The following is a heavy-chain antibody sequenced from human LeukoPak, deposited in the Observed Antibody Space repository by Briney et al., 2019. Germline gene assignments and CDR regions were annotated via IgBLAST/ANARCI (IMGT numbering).Heavy chain of an antibody. CDR3: ARHPDIAVVSWWLDP. J-gene: IGHJ5*02. CDR1: GGSISSYY. Sequence: SETLSLTCTVSGGSISSYYWSWLRQPPGKGLEWMGYMYYSGSTNYNPSLKSRVTISVDTSKNQFSLKLRSVTAADTAVYYCARHPDIAVVSWWLDPWGQGTLVTVSS. V-gene: IGHV4-59*08. D-gene: IGHD2-2*01. CDR2: MYYSGST.